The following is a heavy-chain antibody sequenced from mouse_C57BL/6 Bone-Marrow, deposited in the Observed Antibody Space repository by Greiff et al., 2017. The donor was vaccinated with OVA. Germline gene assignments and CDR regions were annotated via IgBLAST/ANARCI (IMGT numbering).Heavy chain of an antibody. CDR3: ARWGYGSRNNYAMDY. CDR1: GYSFTGYY. CDR2: INPSTGGT. Sequence: VQLQQSGPELVKPGASVKISCKASGYSFTGYYMNWVKQSPEKSLEWIGEINPSTGGTTYNQKFKAKATLTVDKYSSTAYRQLKSLTSEDSAVYYCARWGYGSRNNYAMDYWGQGTSVTVSS. D-gene: IGHD1-1*01. J-gene: IGHJ4*01. V-gene: IGHV1-42*01.